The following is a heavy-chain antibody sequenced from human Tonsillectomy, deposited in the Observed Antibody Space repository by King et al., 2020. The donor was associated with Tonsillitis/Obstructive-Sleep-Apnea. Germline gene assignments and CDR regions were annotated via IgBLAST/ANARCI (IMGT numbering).Heavy chain of an antibody. D-gene: IGHD3-10*01. CDR2: ISGGGGGT. J-gene: IGHJ4*02. CDR1: GITFSSYV. CDR3: AKAMVQGIIITIFDY. V-gene: IGHV3-23*04. Sequence: VQLVESGGVLVQPGGSLRLSCAASGITFSSYVMSWGRQAPGRGLEWVSTISGGGGGTYGADSEKGRFTISRDNSKKQLYLQMNSLRAKDTAEYYCAKAMVQGIIITIFDYWGQGTLVTVSS.